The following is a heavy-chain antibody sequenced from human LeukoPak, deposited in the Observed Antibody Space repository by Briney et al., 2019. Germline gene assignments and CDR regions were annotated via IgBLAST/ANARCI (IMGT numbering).Heavy chain of an antibody. Sequence: SETLSLTCTVSGGSVSSGSYYWSWIRQPPGKGLEWIGDIYDSGSTNYNPSLKSRVSISVDTSKNQFSLKLSSVTAADTAVYYCARDYGGGGHYYYYYYMDVWGKGTTVTVSS. CDR1: GGSVSSGSYY. D-gene: IGHD4-23*01. CDR3: ARDYGGGGHYYYYYYMDV. J-gene: IGHJ6*03. V-gene: IGHV4-61*01. CDR2: IYDSGST.